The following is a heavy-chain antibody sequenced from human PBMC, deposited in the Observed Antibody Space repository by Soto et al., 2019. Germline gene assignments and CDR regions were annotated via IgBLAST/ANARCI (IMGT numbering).Heavy chain of an antibody. CDR1: GGSISSSSYY. CDR2: IYYSGST. V-gene: IGHV4-39*01. D-gene: IGHD6-13*01. Sequence: SETLSLTCTVSGGSISSSSYYWGWIRQPPGKGLERIGSIYYSGSTYYNPSLKSRVTISVDTSKNQFSLKLSSVTAADTAVYYCARHIGTPISIAAAGLYYYYYMDVWGKGTTVTVSS. J-gene: IGHJ6*03. CDR3: ARHIGTPISIAAAGLYYYYYMDV.